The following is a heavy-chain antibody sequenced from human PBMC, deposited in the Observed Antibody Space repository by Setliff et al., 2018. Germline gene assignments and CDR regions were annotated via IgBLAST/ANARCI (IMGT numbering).Heavy chain of an antibody. V-gene: IGHV4-61*02. D-gene: IGHD3-3*01. CDR1: GDSINSGTYY. J-gene: IGHJ5*02. Sequence: SETLSLTCSVSGDSINSGTYYWSWFRQSAGKGLEWIGRIYTGGSTNYNPSLKSQVTISLDTSKNHFSLTLTSVTAADTAVYYCARGRGLEWLPESWFDPWG. CDR3: ARGRGLEWLPESWFDP. CDR2: IYTGGST.